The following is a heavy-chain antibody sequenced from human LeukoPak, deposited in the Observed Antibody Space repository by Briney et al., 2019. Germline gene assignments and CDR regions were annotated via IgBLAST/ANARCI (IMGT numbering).Heavy chain of an antibody. CDR1: GGTFSSYA. J-gene: IGHJ5*02. Sequence: SVKFSCKASGGTFSSYAISWVRRAPGQGLEWMGGIIPIFGTANYAQKFQGGVTITADKSTRTAYMELSSLRSEDTAVYYCARHPGYCSGGSCYPRWFDPWGQGTLVTVSS. V-gene: IGHV1-69*06. D-gene: IGHD2-15*01. CDR3: ARHPGYCSGGSCYPRWFDP. CDR2: IIPIFGTA.